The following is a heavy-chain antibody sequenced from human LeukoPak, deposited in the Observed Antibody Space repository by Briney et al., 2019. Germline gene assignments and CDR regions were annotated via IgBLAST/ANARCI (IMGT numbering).Heavy chain of an antibody. CDR1: GGSISSYY. CDR3: ARRYSSKFDY. D-gene: IGHD6-13*01. Sequence: SETLSLTCTVSGGSISSYYWSWIRQPPGKGLEWIGYIYYSGSTNYNPSLKSRVTISVDTSKNQFSLKLSSVTAADMAVYYCARRYSSKFDYWGQGTLVTVSS. V-gene: IGHV4-59*01. J-gene: IGHJ4*02. CDR2: IYYSGST.